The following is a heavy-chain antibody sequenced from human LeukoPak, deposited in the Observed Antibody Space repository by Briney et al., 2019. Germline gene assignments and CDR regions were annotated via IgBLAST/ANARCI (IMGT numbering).Heavy chain of an antibody. CDR2: IYYSGST. CDR1: GGSISSYY. Sequence: SETLSLTCTVSGGSISSYYWSWIRQPPGKGQEWIGYIYYSGSTNYNPSLKSRVTISVDTSKNQFSLKLSSVTAADTAVYYSARRQYDILTGYYAFDIWGQGTMVTVSS. D-gene: IGHD3-9*01. V-gene: IGHV4-59*08. CDR3: ARRQYDILTGYYAFDI. J-gene: IGHJ3*02.